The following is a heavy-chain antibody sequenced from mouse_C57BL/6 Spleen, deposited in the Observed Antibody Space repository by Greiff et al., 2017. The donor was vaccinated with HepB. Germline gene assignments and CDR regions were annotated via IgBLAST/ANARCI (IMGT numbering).Heavy chain of an antibody. Sequence: QVHVKQSGPELVKPGASVKISCKASGYAFSSSWMNWVKQRPGKGLEWIGRIYPGDGDTNYNGKFKGKATLTADKSSSTAYMQLSSLTSEDSAVYFCALGGHFDYWGQGTTLTVSS. D-gene: IGHD3-3*01. V-gene: IGHV1-82*01. CDR2: IYPGDGDT. CDR3: ALGGHFDY. J-gene: IGHJ2*01. CDR1: GYAFSSSW.